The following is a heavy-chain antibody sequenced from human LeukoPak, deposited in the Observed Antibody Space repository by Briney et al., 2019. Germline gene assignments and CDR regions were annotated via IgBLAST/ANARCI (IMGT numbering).Heavy chain of an antibody. CDR3: AIGHYYDSGGISRRGAYYYMDV. CDR2: IIGTGGST. D-gene: IGHD3-22*01. V-gene: IGHV3-23*01. Sequence: GGALRLSCAASGFTFSSYAMSWVRQAPGKGLEWVSAIIGTGGSTYYADSVKVRFTISRDDSKDTLYLQMNSLRAEDSAIYYCAIGHYYDSGGISRRGAYYYMDVWGKGTTVTVSS. CDR1: GFTFSSYA. J-gene: IGHJ6*03.